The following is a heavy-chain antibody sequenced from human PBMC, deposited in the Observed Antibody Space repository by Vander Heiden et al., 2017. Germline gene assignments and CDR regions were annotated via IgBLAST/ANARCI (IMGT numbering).Heavy chain of an antibody. V-gene: IGHV4-34*01. CDR3: ARGVGRYYGSGSYYNPGY. Sequence: QVQLQQWGAGLLKPSETLSLTCAVHAGSFSGSYWRWFRQPPGKGLEWIGEINHSGSTNYNPSLKSRVTISVDTSKNQFSLKLSSVTAADTAVYYCARGVGRYYGSGSYYNPGYWGQGTLVTVSS. CDR1: AGSFSGSY. CDR2: INHSGST. J-gene: IGHJ4*02. D-gene: IGHD3-10*01.